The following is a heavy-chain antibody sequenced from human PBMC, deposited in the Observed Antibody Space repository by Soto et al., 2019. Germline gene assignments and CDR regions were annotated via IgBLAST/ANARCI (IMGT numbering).Heavy chain of an antibody. Sequence: GGSLRLSSASSGSTFTFHAMHCFRLAPGKGLDWVAAISSTGSNQYYADSVKGRFTISRSDSTNTLYLEMKSLRVEDTAVYYCARPEYSSSSGWFDPWGQGTLVTVSS. CDR3: ARPEYSSSSGWFDP. J-gene: IGHJ5*02. V-gene: IGHV3-30*03. CDR1: GSTFTFHA. D-gene: IGHD6-6*01. CDR2: ISSTGSNQ.